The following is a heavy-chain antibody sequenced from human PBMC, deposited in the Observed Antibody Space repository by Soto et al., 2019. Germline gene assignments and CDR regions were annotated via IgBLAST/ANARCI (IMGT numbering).Heavy chain of an antibody. V-gene: IGHV4-31*03. CDR2: IYYSGNT. J-gene: IGHJ4*02. D-gene: IGHD3-22*01. Sequence: SETLSLTCTLSGGSISSGGYYWSWILQHPGKGLEWIGYIYYSGNTYDNPSVKGRVTISVDTSKNQFSLKQSSLTAVDTAVYYCATYPYGSGSYFDYWGQGTLVTVSS. CDR3: ATYPYGSGSYFDY. CDR1: GGSISSGGYY.